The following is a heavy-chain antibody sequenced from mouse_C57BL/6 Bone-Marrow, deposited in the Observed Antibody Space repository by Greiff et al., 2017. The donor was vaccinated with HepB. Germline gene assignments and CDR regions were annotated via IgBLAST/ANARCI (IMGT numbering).Heavy chain of an antibody. D-gene: IGHD1-1*01. CDR1: GYTFTSYW. CDR3: ARYYYGSSLYWYFDV. J-gene: IGHJ1*03. Sequence: VQLQQPGAELVKPGASVKMSCKASGYTFTSYWITWVKQRPGQGLEWIGDIYPGSGSTNYNEKFKSKATLTVDTSSSTAYMQLSSLTSEDSAVYYCARYYYGSSLYWYFDVWGTGTTVTVSS. CDR2: IYPGSGST. V-gene: IGHV1-55*01.